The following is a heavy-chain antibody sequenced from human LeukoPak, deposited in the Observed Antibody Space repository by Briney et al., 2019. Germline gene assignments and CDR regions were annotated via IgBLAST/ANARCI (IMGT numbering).Heavy chain of an antibody. Sequence: PSETLSLTCTVSGGSISSYYWSWIRQPPGKGLEWIGYIYYSGSTNYNPSLKSRVTISIDTSQNQFSLRLSSLTAADTAVYCCARVLNYYDSSGYQETDAFDIWGQGTVVTVSS. V-gene: IGHV4-59*01. CDR1: GGSISSYY. D-gene: IGHD3-22*01. CDR3: ARVLNYYDSSGYQETDAFDI. J-gene: IGHJ3*02. CDR2: IYYSGST.